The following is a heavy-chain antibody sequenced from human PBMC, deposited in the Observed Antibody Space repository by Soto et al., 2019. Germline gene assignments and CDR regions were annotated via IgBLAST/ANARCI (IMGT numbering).Heavy chain of an antibody. CDR2: IYYSGST. V-gene: IGHV4-59*08. Sequence: SETLSLTCTVSGGSISSYYWSWIRQPPGKGLEWIGYIYYSGSTNYNPSLKSRVTISVDTSKNQFSLKLSSVTAADTAVYYCARLYGLVARGSWYGSNYYYYYYMDVWGKGTTVTVSS. CDR1: GGSISSYY. CDR3: ARLYGLVARGSWYGSNYYYYYYMDV. J-gene: IGHJ6*03. D-gene: IGHD6-13*01.